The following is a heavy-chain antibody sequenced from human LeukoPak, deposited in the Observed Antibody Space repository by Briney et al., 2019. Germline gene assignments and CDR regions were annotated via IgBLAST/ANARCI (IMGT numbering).Heavy chain of an antibody. CDR2: ITGSIYFSGST. Sequence: PSETLSLTCTVSGGSINNYYWNWIRQPPGKGLEWIGYITGSIYFSGSTNYNPSLRSRVTISVDTYKNQLSLKLSSVTAADTAVYYCARDLGGIYFDYWGQGTLVTVSS. J-gene: IGHJ4*02. V-gene: IGHV4-59*01. CDR1: GGSINNYY. CDR3: ARDLGGIYFDY. D-gene: IGHD1-26*01.